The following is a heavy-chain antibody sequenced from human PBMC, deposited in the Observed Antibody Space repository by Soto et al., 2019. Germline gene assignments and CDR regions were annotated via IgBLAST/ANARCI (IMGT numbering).Heavy chain of an antibody. D-gene: IGHD5-12*01. Sequence: PWGSLRLSCVASGIDFSSHWMNWVRHVPGKGLVWVSRINADGRGTGYTDPVRGRLTNARDNADSTLYLEMNRRRAEDTAGYYCVRGAPYDRRGFYQYYYCRLDVWGRVTTVTFSS. V-gene: IGHV3-74*01. CDR2: INADGRGT. CDR1: GIDFSSHW. J-gene: IGHJ6*01. CDR3: VRGAPYDRRGFYQYYYCRLDV.